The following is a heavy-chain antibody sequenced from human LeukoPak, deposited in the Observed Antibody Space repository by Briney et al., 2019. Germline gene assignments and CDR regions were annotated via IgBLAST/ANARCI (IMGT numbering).Heavy chain of an antibody. D-gene: IGHD3-22*01. Sequence: PGGSLRLSCAASGFTFSSYGMHWVRQAPGKGLEWVAVISYDGSNKYYADSVKGRFTISRDNSKNTLYLQMNSLRAEDTAVYYCAKDLYPDSSGYYYAFDIWGQGTMVTVSS. J-gene: IGHJ3*02. CDR2: ISYDGSNK. V-gene: IGHV3-30*18. CDR1: GFTFSSYG. CDR3: AKDLYPDSSGYYYAFDI.